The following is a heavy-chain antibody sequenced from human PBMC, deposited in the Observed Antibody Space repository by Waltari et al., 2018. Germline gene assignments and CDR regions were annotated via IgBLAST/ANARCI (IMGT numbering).Heavy chain of an antibody. Sequence: LVESGGGLVKPGGSLRLSCSVSGFIFNNYTMIWVRQAPGQGLWWVASVSGRSSYIFYGDSVKCRFLISRDNSQNSLYLQMNRLRAGDTGVYYCARGPMVVAPTLVDNWGQGTLVTVSS. J-gene: IGHJ4*02. CDR2: VSGRSSYI. CDR3: ARGPMVVAPTLVDN. D-gene: IGHD2-21*01. V-gene: IGHV3-21*06. CDR1: GFIFNNYT.